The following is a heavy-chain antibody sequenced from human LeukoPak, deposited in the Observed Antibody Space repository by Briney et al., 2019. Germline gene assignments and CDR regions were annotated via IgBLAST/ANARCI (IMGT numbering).Heavy chain of an antibody. Sequence: SSETLSLTCTVSGGSISSSSYYWGWLRQPPGKGLEWIGSIYYSGSTYYNPSLKSRVTISVDTSKNQFSLKLSSVTAADTAVYYCARQHRIVVVTAIQDYFDYWGQGTLVTVSS. D-gene: IGHD2-21*02. CDR3: ARQHRIVVVTAIQDYFDY. CDR2: IYYSGST. CDR1: GGSISSSSYY. V-gene: IGHV4-39*01. J-gene: IGHJ4*02.